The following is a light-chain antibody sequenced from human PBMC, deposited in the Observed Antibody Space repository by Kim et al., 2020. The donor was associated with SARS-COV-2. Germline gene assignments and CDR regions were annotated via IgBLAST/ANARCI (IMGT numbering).Light chain of an antibody. CDR3: QVWDSGSDHWV. J-gene: IGLJ3*02. V-gene: IGLV3-21*04. CDR1: NLGSKS. CDR2: FGT. Sequence: APGNTARITCGGNNLGSKSVHWYQQKPGQAPVLVIYFGTERPSGIPEWFSGSNSGNTATLTISRVEAGDEADYYCQVWDSGSDHWVFGGGTQLTVL.